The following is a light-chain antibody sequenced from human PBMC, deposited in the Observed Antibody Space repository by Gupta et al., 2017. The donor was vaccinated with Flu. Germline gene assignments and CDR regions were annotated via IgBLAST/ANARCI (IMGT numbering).Light chain of an antibody. Sequence: SSVLTQPPSVSVAPGKTARITCGGNNIGSKSVHWYQQKPGQAPVLVVCDDSDRPSGIPERFSGSNSGTTATLTTSRVEAGDEADYYCQVWDSSSDHRVFGGGTKLTVL. V-gene: IGLV3-21*03. J-gene: IGLJ3*02. CDR3: QVWDSSSDHRV. CDR2: DDS. CDR1: NIGSKS.